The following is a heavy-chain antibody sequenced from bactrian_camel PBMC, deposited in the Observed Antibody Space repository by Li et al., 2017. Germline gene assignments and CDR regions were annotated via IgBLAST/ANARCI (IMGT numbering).Heavy chain of an antibody. CDR3: MARDAYGGSGRAEN. CDR2: VNSDGGST. V-gene: IGHV3S40*01. CDR1: GFTFSTYA. Sequence: VQLVESGGGLVQPGGSLRLSCAASGFTFSTYAMSWVRQAPGKGLEWISAVNSDGGSTYYADSVKGRFTISRDNAKNTLYLQMNSLKPGDTAVYHCMARDAYGGSGRAENWGQGTQVTVS. J-gene: IGHJ4*01. D-gene: IGHD6*01.